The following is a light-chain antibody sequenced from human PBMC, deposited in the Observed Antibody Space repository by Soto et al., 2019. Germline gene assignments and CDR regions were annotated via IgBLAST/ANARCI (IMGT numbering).Light chain of an antibody. CDR1: QSVSRY. CDR2: EAS. CDR3: PHRSSWPPFL. J-gene: IGKJ3*01. Sequence: LTQSPATLSLSPGERATLSCRASQSVSRYLAWYQQRPGQVPRLLIYEASNRATGIPARFSGSGSGTDFTLTISSLEPEDSAVYYCPHRSSWPPFLFGPGTRLEI. V-gene: IGKV3-11*01.